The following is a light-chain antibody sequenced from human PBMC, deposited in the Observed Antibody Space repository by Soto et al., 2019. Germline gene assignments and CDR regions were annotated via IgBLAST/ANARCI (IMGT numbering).Light chain of an antibody. J-gene: IGKJ5*01. Sequence: EIVLTQSPCTLSLSTGERATLSCRASQSVSSNLAWYQQKPGQAPRLLIYGASTRATGIPARFSGSGSGTEFNLTISSLQSEDFGVYYCQQRSNWPPEGTFGQGTRLEIK. CDR3: QQRSNWPPEGT. V-gene: IGKV3-15*01. CDR2: GAS. CDR1: QSVSSN.